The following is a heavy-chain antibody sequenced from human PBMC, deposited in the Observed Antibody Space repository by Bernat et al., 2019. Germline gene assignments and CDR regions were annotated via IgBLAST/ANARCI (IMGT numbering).Heavy chain of an antibody. CDR3: ASADLTYYYDA. CDR2: IRNKANRYTT. Sequence: EVQLVESGGGLVQPGGSLRLSCAASGFTFSSYDMHWVRQATGKGLEWVGRIRNKANRYTTEYAASVKGRFTISRDDSKMSLYLQMNGLNIDDTAVYFCASADLTYYYDAWGQGTQVTVSS. J-gene: IGHJ5*02. V-gene: IGHV3-72*01. D-gene: IGHD3-22*01. CDR1: GFTFSSYD.